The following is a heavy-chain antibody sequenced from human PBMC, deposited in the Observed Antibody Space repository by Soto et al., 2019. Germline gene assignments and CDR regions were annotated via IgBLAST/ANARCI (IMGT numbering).Heavy chain of an antibody. CDR3: ARDLGIGSGAFDI. D-gene: IGHD2-2*03. Sequence: QVQLQESGPGLVKPSETLSLTCKVSGDSMSDYYWGWIRQSPGHGLEWIGYIYISGSTDSNPSLQSRATISIDPSKNQFSLTLKSVTAADTAVYYCARDLGIGSGAFDIWGPGTVVTVSS. V-gene: IGHV4-59*01. CDR2: IYISGST. J-gene: IGHJ3*02. CDR1: GDSMSDYY.